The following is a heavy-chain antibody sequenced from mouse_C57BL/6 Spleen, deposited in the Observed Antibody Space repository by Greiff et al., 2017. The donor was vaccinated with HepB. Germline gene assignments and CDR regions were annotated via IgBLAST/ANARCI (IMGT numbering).Heavy chain of an antibody. J-gene: IGHJ4*01. Sequence: VKLVESDAELVKPGASVKISCKVSGYTFTDHTIHWMKQRPEQGLEWIGYIYPRDGSTKYNEKFKGKATLTADKSSSTAYMQLNSLTSEDSAVYFCASIYDGRANAMDYWGQGTSVTVSS. V-gene: IGHV1-78*01. D-gene: IGHD2-3*01. CDR1: GYTFTDHT. CDR2: IYPRDGST. CDR3: ASIYDGRANAMDY.